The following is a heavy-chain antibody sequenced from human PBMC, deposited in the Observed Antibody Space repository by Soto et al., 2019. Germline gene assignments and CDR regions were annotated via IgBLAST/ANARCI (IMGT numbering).Heavy chain of an antibody. CDR2: IYYSGST. V-gene: IGHV4-39*01. D-gene: IGHD3-3*01. Sequence: QLQLQESGPGLVKPSETLSLTCTVSGGSISSSSYYWGWIRQPPGKGLEWIGSIYYSGSTYYNQSHKSRFIISVVTAKMLFFLMWWSVTAADTAVYYCASLTYYDVWSGLNYYYYMDVWGKGTTVTVSS. J-gene: IGHJ6*03. CDR1: GGSISSSSYY. CDR3: ASLTYYDVWSGLNYYYYMDV.